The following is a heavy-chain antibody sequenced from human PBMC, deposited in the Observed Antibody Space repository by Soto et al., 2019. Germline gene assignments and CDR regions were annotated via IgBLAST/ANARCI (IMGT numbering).Heavy chain of an antibody. Sequence: ASETLSLTCAVSGGSISSGGYSWSWIRQPPGKGLEWIGYIYHSGSTYYNPSLKSRVTISVDRSKNQFSLKLSSVTAADTAVYYCARLDYGDNPGSFDYWGQGTLVTVSS. CDR2: IYHSGST. D-gene: IGHD4-17*01. V-gene: IGHV4-30-2*01. J-gene: IGHJ4*02. CDR3: ARLDYGDNPGSFDY. CDR1: GGSISSGGYS.